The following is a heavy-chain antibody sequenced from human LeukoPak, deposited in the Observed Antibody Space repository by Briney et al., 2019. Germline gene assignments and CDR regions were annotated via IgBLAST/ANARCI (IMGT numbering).Heavy chain of an antibody. CDR1: GGSISSYY. CDR2: IYYSGST. D-gene: IGHD5-18*01. CDR3: ARDRDTSFDY. Sequence: TSETLSLPCTVSGGSISSYYWSWIRQPPGKGLEWVGYIYYSGSTNYNPSLKSRVTMSVDTSKNQFSLKLSSVTAADTAVYYCARDRDTSFDYWGQGTLVTVSS. V-gene: IGHV4-59*01. J-gene: IGHJ4*02.